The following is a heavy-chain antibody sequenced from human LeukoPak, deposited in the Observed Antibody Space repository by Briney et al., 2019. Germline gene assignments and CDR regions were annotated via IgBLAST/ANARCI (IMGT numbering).Heavy chain of an antibody. CDR2: IYHSGST. Sequence: SETLSLTCAVSGGSISSSNWWSWVRQPPGKGLEWIGEIYHSGSTNYNPSLKSRVTISVDKSKNQFSLKLSSVTAADTAVYYCARLRGYSGNAVDYWGQGTLVTVSS. J-gene: IGHJ4*02. CDR1: GGSISSSNW. CDR3: ARLRGYSGNAVDY. V-gene: IGHV4-4*02. D-gene: IGHD5-12*01.